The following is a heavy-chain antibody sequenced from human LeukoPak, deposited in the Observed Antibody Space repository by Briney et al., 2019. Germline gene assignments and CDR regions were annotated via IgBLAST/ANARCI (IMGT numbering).Heavy chain of an antibody. V-gene: IGHV5-51*01. CDR3: ATQKWQLVRYYYYYYMDV. CDR2: IYPGDSDT. CDR1: GYSFTSYW. J-gene: IGHJ6*03. Sequence: GESLKISCKGSGYSFTSYWIGCVRQMPGKGLEWMGIIYPGDSDTRYSPSFQGQVTISADKSISTAYLQWSSLTASDTAMYYCATQKWQLVRYYYYYYMDVWGKGTTVTVSS. D-gene: IGHD6-13*01.